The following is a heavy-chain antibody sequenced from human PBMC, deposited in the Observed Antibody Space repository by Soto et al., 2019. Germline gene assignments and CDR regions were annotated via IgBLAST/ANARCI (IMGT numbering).Heavy chain of an antibody. CDR1: GFTFSSYV. J-gene: IGHJ4*02. Sequence: GGSLRLSCAASGFTFSSYVMSWVRQAPGKGLEWVSAISGSGGSTYYADSVKGRFTISRDNSKNTLYLQMNSLRAEDTAVYYCANRHAYSSSWAFDYWGQGTLVTVSS. CDR3: ANRHAYSSSWAFDY. V-gene: IGHV3-23*01. CDR2: ISGSGGST. D-gene: IGHD6-13*01.